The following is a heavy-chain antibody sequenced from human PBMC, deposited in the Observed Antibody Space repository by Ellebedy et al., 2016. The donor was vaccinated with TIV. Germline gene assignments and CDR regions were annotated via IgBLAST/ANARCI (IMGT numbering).Heavy chain of an antibody. CDR2: VTAYNRDT. Sequence: AASVKVSCKASGYTFYSFGITWVRQAPGQGLQWMGWVTAYNRDTYYAQNFQGRVTFTTDTSSSTAYLELRSLTSNDTGVYYCARGAMALSWGQGTLVTVSS. V-gene: IGHV1-18*01. CDR3: ARGAMALS. D-gene: IGHD5-24*01. CDR1: GYTFYSFG. J-gene: IGHJ5*02.